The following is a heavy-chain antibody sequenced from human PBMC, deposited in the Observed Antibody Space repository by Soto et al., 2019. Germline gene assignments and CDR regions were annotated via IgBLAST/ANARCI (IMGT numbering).Heavy chain of an antibody. CDR3: ARGANSKLLRYLRGYGMDV. J-gene: IGHJ6*02. CDR1: GFTFSSYW. CDR2: IKQDGSEK. Sequence: GGSMRLSCAASGFTFSSYWMSWVRQAPGKGLEWVANIKQDGSEKYYVDSVKGRFTISRDNAKNSLYLQMNSLRAEDTAVYYCARGANSKLLRYLRGYGMDVWGQGTTVTVSS. D-gene: IGHD3-9*01. V-gene: IGHV3-7*05.